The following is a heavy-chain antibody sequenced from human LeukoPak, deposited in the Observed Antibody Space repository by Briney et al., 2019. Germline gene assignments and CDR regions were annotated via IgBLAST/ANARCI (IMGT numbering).Heavy chain of an antibody. CDR3: ARDSRRLLQFGFDY. CDR2: IIPIFGTA. Sequence: SVKVSCKASGGTFSSYAISWVRQAPGQGLEWMGRIIPIFGTANYAQKFQGRVTITTDESTSTAYMDLSSLRSQDTAVYYCARDSRRLLQFGFDYWGQGTLVTVSS. D-gene: IGHD5-24*01. V-gene: IGHV1-69*05. J-gene: IGHJ4*02. CDR1: GGTFSSYA.